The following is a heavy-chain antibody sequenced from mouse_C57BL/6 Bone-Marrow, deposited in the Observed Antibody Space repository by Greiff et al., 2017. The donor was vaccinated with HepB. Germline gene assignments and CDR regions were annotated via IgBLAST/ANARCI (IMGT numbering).Heavy chain of an antibody. V-gene: IGHV2-5*01. CDR3: AKNYPLLRYPDV. Sequence: VQLQESGPGLVQPSQSLSITCTVSGFSLTSYGVHWVRQSPGKGLEWLGVIWRGGSTDYNAAFMSRLSITKDNSKSQVFFKMNSLQADDTAIYYCAKNYPLLRYPDVWGTGTTVTVSS. CDR1: GFSLTSYG. D-gene: IGHD1-2*01. CDR2: IWRGGST. J-gene: IGHJ1*03.